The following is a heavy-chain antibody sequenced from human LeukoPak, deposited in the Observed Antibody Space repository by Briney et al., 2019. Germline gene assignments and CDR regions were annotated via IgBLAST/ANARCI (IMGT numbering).Heavy chain of an antibody. CDR1: VGSISTYY. CDR2: IYHSGIT. D-gene: IGHD6-19*01. Sequence: SETLSLTCTVSVGSISTYYWSWIRQPPRKGLEWIGFIYHSGITNYNPSLKSRVTISVDTSKNQFSLNLSSVTAADTAVYYCARDERSDTSGWHLGYWGQGTLVTVSS. V-gene: IGHV4-59*01. J-gene: IGHJ4*02. CDR3: ARDERSDTSGWHLGY.